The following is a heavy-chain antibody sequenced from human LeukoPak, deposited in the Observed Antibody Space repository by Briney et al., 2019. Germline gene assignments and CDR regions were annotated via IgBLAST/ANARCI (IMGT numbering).Heavy chain of an antibody. CDR3: ARDHAFRNIDWGRNWFDP. J-gene: IGHJ5*02. D-gene: IGHD3-9*01. CDR2: ITTYSDDT. CDR1: GYSFTTYG. Sequence: GASVKVSCKTSGYSFTTYGISWVRQAPGQGLEWMGWITTYSDDTKYAQKFQGRLTMTTDTSTNTAYMELRSLTSDDTAVYYCARDHAFRNIDWGRNWFDPWGQGTLVTVSS. V-gene: IGHV1-18*01.